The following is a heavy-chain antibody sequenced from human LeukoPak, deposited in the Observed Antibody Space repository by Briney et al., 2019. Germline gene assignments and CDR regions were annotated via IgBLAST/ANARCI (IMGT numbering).Heavy chain of an antibody. V-gene: IGHV3-7*01. Sequence: GGSLRLSCAVSGFTFSTYWMSWVRQAPGKGPEWVAHIKPDSSEKNYVDSVKGRFTISRDNAKDSLYLQMNSLRAEDTAVYYCATSSSWSFDYWGQGTLVIVSS. CDR3: ATSSSWSFDY. D-gene: IGHD6-13*01. CDR2: IKPDSSEK. J-gene: IGHJ4*02. CDR1: GFTFSTYW.